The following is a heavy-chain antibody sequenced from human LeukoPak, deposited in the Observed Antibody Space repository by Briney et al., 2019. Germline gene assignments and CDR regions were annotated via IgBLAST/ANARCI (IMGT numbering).Heavy chain of an antibody. CDR3: ARDLGMATID. J-gene: IGHJ4*02. Sequence: GGSLRLSCAASGFTFSSYSMNWVRQAPGDGLEWVSSISSSSSYIYYADSVKGRFTISRDNAKNSLYLQMNSLRAEDTAVYYCARDLGMATIDWGQGTLVTVSS. D-gene: IGHD5-24*01. V-gene: IGHV3-21*01. CDR2: ISSSSSYI. CDR1: GFTFSSYS.